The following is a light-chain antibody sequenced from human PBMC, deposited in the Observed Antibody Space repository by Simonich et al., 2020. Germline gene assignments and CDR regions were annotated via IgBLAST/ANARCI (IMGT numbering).Light chain of an antibody. CDR2: EVS. V-gene: IGLV2-8*01. J-gene: IGLJ2*01. Sequence: QSALTQPPSASGSPGQSVTISCTGTSSDVGGYNYVSWYQQHPGKAPKLMIYEVSERPSGVPGRFAGSKSSNKASLTVSGLQAEDEADYYCSSYAGSNNYVVFGGGTKLTVL. CDR1: SSDVGGYNY. CDR3: SSYAGSNNYVV.